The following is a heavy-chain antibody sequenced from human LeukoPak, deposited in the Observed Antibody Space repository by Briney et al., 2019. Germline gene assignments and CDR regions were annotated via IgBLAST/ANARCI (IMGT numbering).Heavy chain of an antibody. CDR1: GGSIGSSSYY. J-gene: IGHJ6*03. CDR3: ARQVEYSSSSGGYYYYYMDV. D-gene: IGHD6-6*01. CDR2: IYYSGST. Sequence: SETLSLTCTVSGGSIGSSSYYWGWIRQPPGKGLEWIGSIYYSGSTYYSPSLKSRVTISVDTSKNQFSLKLSSVTAADTAVYYCARQVEYSSSSGGYYYYYMDVWGKGTTVTVSS. V-gene: IGHV4-39*01.